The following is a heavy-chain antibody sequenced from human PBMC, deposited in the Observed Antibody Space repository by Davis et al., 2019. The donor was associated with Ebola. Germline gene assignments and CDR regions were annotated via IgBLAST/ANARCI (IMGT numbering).Heavy chain of an antibody. J-gene: IGHJ4*02. V-gene: IGHV3-33*01. CDR2: IWYDGGNK. Sequence: SLKISCAASGFTFSSYGMHWVRQAPGKGQEWVAVIWYDGGNKYFADSVKGRFTISRDNSNNTLFLQMNSLRAEDTAVYYCARSPLAGSSSRLHFDYWGQGTLVTVSS. CDR3: ARSPLAGSSSRLHFDY. D-gene: IGHD6-6*01. CDR1: GFTFSSYG.